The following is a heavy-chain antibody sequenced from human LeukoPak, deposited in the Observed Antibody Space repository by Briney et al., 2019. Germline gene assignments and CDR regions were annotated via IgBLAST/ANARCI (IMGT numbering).Heavy chain of an antibody. Sequence: GGSLRLSCAASGFTFTSYSMNWVRQAPGKGLEWVSTISGGGGSTYYADSVKGRFTISRDNSKNTLYLQANSLRAEDTAVYYCAKGGKWDVTPFDYWGQGTLVTVSS. J-gene: IGHJ4*02. CDR1: GFTFTSYS. CDR2: ISGGGGST. CDR3: AKGGKWDVTPFDY. V-gene: IGHV3-23*01. D-gene: IGHD1-26*01.